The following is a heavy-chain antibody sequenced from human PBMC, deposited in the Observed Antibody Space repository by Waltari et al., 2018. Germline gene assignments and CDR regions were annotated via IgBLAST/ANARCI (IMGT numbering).Heavy chain of an antibody. V-gene: IGHV4-59*01. Sequence: QVRLQESGPGLVKPSETLSLTCTVSGDSISNNYLSWIRQPPGKGLEWIGYIHYSGSTNYNPSLKSRVTISVDTSKNQFSLKLSSVTAADTAVYYCARTRPRGDFDYWGQGPLVTVSS. CDR3: ARTRPRGDFDY. J-gene: IGHJ4*02. D-gene: IGHD3-16*01. CDR2: IHYSGST. CDR1: GDSISNNY.